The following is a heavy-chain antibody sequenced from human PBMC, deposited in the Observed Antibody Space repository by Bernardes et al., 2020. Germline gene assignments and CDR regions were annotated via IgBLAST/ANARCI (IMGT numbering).Heavy chain of an antibody. CDR3: AKGRAPVGGVIALNDY. V-gene: IGHV3-23*01. J-gene: IGHJ4*02. CDR1: GFTFSSYA. D-gene: IGHD3-16*02. Sequence: VWSLILSCAASGFTFSSYAMSWVRQAPGKGLEWVSAISGSGGSTYYADSVKGRFTISRDNSKNTLYLQMNSLRAEDTAVYYCAKGRAPVGGVIALNDYWGQGTLVTVSS. CDR2: ISGSGGST.